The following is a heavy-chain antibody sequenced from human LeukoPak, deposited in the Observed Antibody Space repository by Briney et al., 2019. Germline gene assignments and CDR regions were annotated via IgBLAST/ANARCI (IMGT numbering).Heavy chain of an antibody. Sequence: GGSLRLSCVASGFTFSSYGMHWVRQAPGKGLEWVAIIWYDGSKKYYADSVKGRFTISRDNSKKTLYLQMNSLRAEDTAVYYCARDLDGGYVNYYYGMDVWGQGTTVTVSS. CDR3: ARDLDGGYVNYYYGMDV. D-gene: IGHD5-12*01. V-gene: IGHV3-33*01. CDR1: GFTFSSYG. J-gene: IGHJ6*02. CDR2: IWYDGSKK.